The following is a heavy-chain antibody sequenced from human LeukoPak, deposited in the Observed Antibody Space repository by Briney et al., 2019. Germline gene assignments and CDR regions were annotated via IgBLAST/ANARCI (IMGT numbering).Heavy chain of an antibody. V-gene: IGHV4-59*08. CDR2: IYYSGST. CDR1: GGSISSYY. D-gene: IGHD5-18*01. CDR3: ARRRQLWPNDAFDI. J-gene: IGHJ3*02. Sequence: SETLSLTCTVSGGSISSYYWSWIRQPPGKGLEWIGYIYYSGSTNYNPSLKSRVTISVDTSKNQFSLKLSSVTAADTAVYYCARRRQLWPNDAFDIWGQGTMVTVSS.